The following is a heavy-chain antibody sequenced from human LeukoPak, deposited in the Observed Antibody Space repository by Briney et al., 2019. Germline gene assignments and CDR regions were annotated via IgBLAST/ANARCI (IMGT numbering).Heavy chain of an antibody. V-gene: IGHV1-2*02. CDR2: INPNSGAT. J-gene: IGHJ4*02. CDR1: GYTFTNYY. Sequence: ASVKFSCKASGYTFTNYYMHWVRQAPGQGLEWMGWINPNSGATNYAQTFQGRVTMTRDTSISAAYMDLNSLRSDDTAVYYCARGAYYSDKFPRHYWGQGTLVTVSS. CDR3: ARGAYYSDKFPRHY. D-gene: IGHD3-22*01.